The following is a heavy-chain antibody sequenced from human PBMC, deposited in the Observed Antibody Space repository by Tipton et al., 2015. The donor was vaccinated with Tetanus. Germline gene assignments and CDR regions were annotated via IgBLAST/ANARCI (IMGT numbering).Heavy chain of an antibody. CDR1: GFKFDDYG. Sequence: SLRLSCAASGFKFDDYGMHWVRQTPGKGLEWVSGITWDSGKFAYADSVKGRLTISRDNAKSSLYLQMNSMRAEDTAVYYCGRVLKGVKCSPSSSYGDGMDAWGQGTTVPVSS. D-gene: IGHD2-2*01. CDR3: GRVLKGVKCSPSSSYGDGMDA. CDR2: ITWDSGKF. J-gene: IGHJ6*02. V-gene: IGHV3-9*01.